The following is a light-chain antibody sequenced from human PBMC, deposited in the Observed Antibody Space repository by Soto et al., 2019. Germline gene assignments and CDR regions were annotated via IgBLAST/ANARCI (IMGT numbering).Light chain of an antibody. Sequence: DIQMTQSPSTLSASVGDRVSITCRASQSISSWLAWYQQKPGKAPKLLIYEASSLESGVPSRFSGSRSGTEFTLTISSLQPDEFATYYCQQYDSWWTFGQGTKVEIK. V-gene: IGKV1-5*03. CDR2: EAS. CDR1: QSISSW. CDR3: QQYDSWWT. J-gene: IGKJ1*01.